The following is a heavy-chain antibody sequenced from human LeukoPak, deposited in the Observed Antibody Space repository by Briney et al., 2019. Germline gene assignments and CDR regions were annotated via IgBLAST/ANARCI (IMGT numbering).Heavy chain of an antibody. J-gene: IGHJ5*02. CDR3: ARVYYYDSSDLYFDP. V-gene: IGHV4-38-2*02. CDR1: GYSISSGYY. D-gene: IGHD3-22*01. CDR2: IYHSGST. Sequence: PSETLSLTCTVSGYSISSGYYWGWIRQPPGKGLEWIGSIYHSGSTYYNPSLKSRVTISVDTSKNQFSLKLSSVTAADTAVYYCARVYYYDSSDLYFDPWGQGTLVTVSS.